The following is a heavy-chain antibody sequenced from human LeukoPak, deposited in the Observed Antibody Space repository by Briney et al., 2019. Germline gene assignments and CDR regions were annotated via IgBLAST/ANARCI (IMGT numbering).Heavy chain of an antibody. CDR1: GGTFSNYA. D-gene: IGHD3-22*01. J-gene: IGHJ4*02. CDR2: IIPIFGTA. Sequence: SVKVSCKASGGTFSNYAISWVRQAPGQGLEWMGGIIPIFGTANYAQKFQGRVTITADESTSTAYMELSSLRSEDTAVYYCARTWGDYYDSSGYAYWGQGTLVTVSS. V-gene: IGHV1-69*13. CDR3: ARTWGDYYDSSGYAY.